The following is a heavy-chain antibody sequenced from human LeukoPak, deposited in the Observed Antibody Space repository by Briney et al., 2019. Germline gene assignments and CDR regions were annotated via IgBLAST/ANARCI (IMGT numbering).Heavy chain of an antibody. V-gene: IGHV3-43*01. CDR3: TKEHSSGWPTIDC. CDR2: INRNGGAI. J-gene: IGHJ4*02. CDR1: GFTFAEYS. Sequence: LAGGSLRLSCSASGFTFAEYSMHWVRQAPGKGLEWVSDINRNGGAIQYADSVKGRFIISRDNSKNSLYLQMNSLRTEDTALYYCTKEHSSGWPTIDCWGQGTLVTVSS. D-gene: IGHD6-19*01.